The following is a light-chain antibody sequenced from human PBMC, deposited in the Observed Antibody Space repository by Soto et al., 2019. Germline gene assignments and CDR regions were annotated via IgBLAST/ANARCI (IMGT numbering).Light chain of an antibody. CDR1: QSISSW. CDR3: QQYYSYSWT. Sequence: DIQMTQSPSTLSASVGDRVTITCRASQSISSWLAWYQQKPGKAPKLLIYDASSLESGVPSRFSGRGSGTEFTLTISSLQPDDFATYYCQQYYSYSWTFGQGTKVDI. V-gene: IGKV1-5*01. J-gene: IGKJ1*01. CDR2: DAS.